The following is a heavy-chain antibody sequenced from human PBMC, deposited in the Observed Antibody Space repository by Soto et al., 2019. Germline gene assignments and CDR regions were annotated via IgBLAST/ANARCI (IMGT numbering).Heavy chain of an antibody. CDR1: GFTFENYW. V-gene: IGHV3-7*05. CDR2: IRKDGTQE. Sequence: DVQLMESGGGLVQPGGSLRLPCEASGFTFENYWMTWIRQAPGKGLEWVANIRKDGTQEHYVDSVEGRFSVSRDNARASLYLQMNSLRIEDTDVYYCASEANYSDIRVYYDVFDIWGQGTMVTVSP. CDR3: ASEANYSDIRVYYDVFDI. J-gene: IGHJ3*02. D-gene: IGHD3-3*01.